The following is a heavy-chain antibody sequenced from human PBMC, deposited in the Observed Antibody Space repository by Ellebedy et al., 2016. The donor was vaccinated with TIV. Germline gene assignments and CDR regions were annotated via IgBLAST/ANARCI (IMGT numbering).Heavy chain of an antibody. V-gene: IGHV4-59*01. Sequence: MPSETLSLTCTVSGGSINTYDLSWIRQPPGQGPEWIGCIHYSGTTNYNPSLKSRVTISVDTSKNLLSLNLNSVTAADTAVYYCARHRIAVAGAFWFDPWGQGTLVTVSS. D-gene: IGHD6-19*01. CDR2: IHYSGTT. CDR1: GGSINTYD. CDR3: ARHRIAVAGAFWFDP. J-gene: IGHJ5*02.